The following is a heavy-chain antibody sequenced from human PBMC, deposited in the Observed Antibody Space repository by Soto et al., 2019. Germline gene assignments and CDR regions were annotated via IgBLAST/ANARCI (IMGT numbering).Heavy chain of an antibody. CDR2: IYYSGST. V-gene: IGHV4-30-4*01. D-gene: IGHD2-15*01. Sequence: TLSLTCTVSGGSISSGDYYWSWIRQPPGKGLEWIGYIYYSGSTYYNPSLKSRVTISVDTSKNQFSLKLSSVTAADTAVYCCASLYCSGGSCDYWGQGTLVTVSS. CDR1: GGSISSGDYY. J-gene: IGHJ4*02. CDR3: ASLYCSGGSCDY.